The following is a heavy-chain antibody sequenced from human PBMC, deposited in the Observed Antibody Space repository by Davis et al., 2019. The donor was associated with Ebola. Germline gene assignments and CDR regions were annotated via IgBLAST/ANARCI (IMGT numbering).Heavy chain of an antibody. CDR3: ARAEYYDFWSGYTKSYYYYGMDV. Sequence: ASVKVSCKASGYTFTGYYMHWVRQAPGQGLEWMGWINPNSGGTNYAQKFQGRVTMTRDTSISTAYMELSRLRSDDTAVYYCARAEYYDFWSGYTKSYYYYGMDVWGQGTTVTVSS. CDR2: INPNSGGT. J-gene: IGHJ6*02. CDR1: GYTFTGYY. D-gene: IGHD3-3*01. V-gene: IGHV1-2*02.